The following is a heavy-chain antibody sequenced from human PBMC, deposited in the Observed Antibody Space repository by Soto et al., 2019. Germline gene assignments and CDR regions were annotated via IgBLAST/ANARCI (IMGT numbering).Heavy chain of an antibody. CDR1: GGTFSSYA. D-gene: IGHD4-17*01. Sequence: QVQLVQSGAEVKKPGSSVKVSCKDSGGTFSSYAISWVRQAPGQGLEWRGGIIPIFGTANYAQKFQGRVTITADESTSTAYMELSSLRSEDTAVYYCARDQGTTVVTRNWFDPWGQGTLVPVSS. J-gene: IGHJ5*02. V-gene: IGHV1-69*01. CDR3: ARDQGTTVVTRNWFDP. CDR2: IIPIFGTA.